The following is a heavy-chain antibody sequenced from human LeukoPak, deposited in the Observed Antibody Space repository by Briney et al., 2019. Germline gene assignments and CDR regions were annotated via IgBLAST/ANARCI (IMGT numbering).Heavy chain of an antibody. Sequence: GGSLRLSCAASGFTFSDYYMSWLRQAPGKGLEWVSYISSSGTITYTNYADSVKGRFTISRDNARNSLYLQMNSLRAEDTAVYYCARDFYGLGTAVVEYWGLGTLVTVSS. D-gene: IGHD3-10*01. CDR3: ARDFYGLGTAVVEY. J-gene: IGHJ4*02. CDR1: GFTFSDYY. V-gene: IGHV3-11*05. CDR2: ISSSGTITYT.